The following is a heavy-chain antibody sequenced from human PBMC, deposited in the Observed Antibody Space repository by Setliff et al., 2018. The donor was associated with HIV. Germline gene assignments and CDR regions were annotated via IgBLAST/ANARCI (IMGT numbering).Heavy chain of an antibody. CDR1: GFTVSSNY. Sequence: GGSLRLSCAASGFTVSSNYMSWVRQAPGKGLEWVSVISGSGDSTFYADSLKGRFTISRDNSKNTLSLQMNSLRAEDTAVYYCAKDYVENDYWGQGTLVTVSS. J-gene: IGHJ4*02. CDR3: AKDYVENDY. V-gene: IGHV3-23*01. CDR2: ISGSGDST. D-gene: IGHD3-16*01.